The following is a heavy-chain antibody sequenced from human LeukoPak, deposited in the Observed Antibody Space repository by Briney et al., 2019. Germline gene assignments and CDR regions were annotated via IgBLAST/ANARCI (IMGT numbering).Heavy chain of an antibody. CDR1: GYTLTELS. CDR3: ATDGGPYGSGTYFDY. CDR2: FDPEDGET. V-gene: IGHV1-24*01. D-gene: IGHD3-10*01. J-gene: IGHJ4*02. Sequence: ASVKVSCKVSGYTLTELSMHWVRQAPGKGLEWVGGFDPEDGETIYAQTFQGRVTMTEDTSTDTAYMELSSLRSEDTAVYYCATDGGPYGSGTYFDYWGQGTLVTVSS.